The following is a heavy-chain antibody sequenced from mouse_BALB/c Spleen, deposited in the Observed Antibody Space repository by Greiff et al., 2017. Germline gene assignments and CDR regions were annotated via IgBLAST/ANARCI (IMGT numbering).Heavy chain of an antibody. V-gene: IGHV5-12-1*01. CDR1: GFAFSSYD. CDR3: ARHYDYGDGYAMDY. J-gene: IGHJ4*01. D-gene: IGHD2-4*01. Sequence: EVQRVESGGGLVKPGGSLKLSCAASGFAFSSYDMSWVRQTPEKRLEWVAYISSGGGSTYYPDTVKGRFTISRDNAKNTLYLQMSSLKSEDTAMYYCARHYDYGDGYAMDYWGQGTSVTVSS. CDR2: ISSGGGST.